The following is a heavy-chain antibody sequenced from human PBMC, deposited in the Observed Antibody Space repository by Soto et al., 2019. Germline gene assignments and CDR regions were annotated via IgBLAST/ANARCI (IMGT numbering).Heavy chain of an antibody. V-gene: IGHV4-59*01. CDR2: IYYSGST. CDR1: GGSISSYY. D-gene: IGHD6-19*01. Sequence: PSETLSRTCTVSGGSISSYYWSWIRQPPGKGLEWIGYIYYSGSTNYNPSLKSRVTISVDTSKNQFSLKLSSVTAADTAVYYCAREVRSSGWQDYFDYWGQGTLVTVSS. CDR3: AREVRSSGWQDYFDY. J-gene: IGHJ4*02.